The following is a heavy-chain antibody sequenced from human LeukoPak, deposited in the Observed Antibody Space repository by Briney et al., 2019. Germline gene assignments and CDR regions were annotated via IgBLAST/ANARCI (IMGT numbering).Heavy chain of an antibody. CDR3: ATITQDWERNY. Sequence: ASVKVSCKASRYTITGYYIHWVRQAPGQGLEWMGRIDPTSGGSTYAQEFQGRVTMIRDTSISTAYMELSSLRSDDTAVYYCATITQDWERNYWGQGTLVTVSS. CDR1: RYTITGYY. V-gene: IGHV1-2*06. J-gene: IGHJ4*02. CDR2: IDPTSGGS. D-gene: IGHD3/OR15-3a*01.